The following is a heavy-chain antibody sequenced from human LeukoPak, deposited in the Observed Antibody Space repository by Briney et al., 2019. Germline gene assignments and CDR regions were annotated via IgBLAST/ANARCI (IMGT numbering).Heavy chain of an antibody. CDR3: ARGGMQWPQRGWFDP. D-gene: IGHD6-19*01. CDR2: INHSGST. J-gene: IGHJ5*02. V-gene: IGHV4-34*01. Sequence: SETLSLTCAVYGGSFSGYYWSWIRQPPGKGLEWIGEINHSGSTNYNPSLKSRVTISVDTSKNQFSLKLSSVTAADTALYYCARGGMQWPQRGWFDPWGQGTLVTVSS. CDR1: GGSFSGYY.